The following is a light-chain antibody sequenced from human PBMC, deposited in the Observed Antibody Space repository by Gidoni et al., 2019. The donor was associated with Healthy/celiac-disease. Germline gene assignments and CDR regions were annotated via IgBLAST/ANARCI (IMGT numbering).Light chain of an antibody. CDR3: QQPIET. J-gene: IGKJ1*01. Sequence: DIQLTQSPSFLSASVGDRVTITCRASQGISSYLAWYQQKPGKAPKLLIYAASTLQSGVPSRFSGSGSGTAFTLTISSLQPEDFATYYCQQPIETFGQGTKVEIK. CDR1: QGISSY. CDR2: AAS. V-gene: IGKV1-9*01.